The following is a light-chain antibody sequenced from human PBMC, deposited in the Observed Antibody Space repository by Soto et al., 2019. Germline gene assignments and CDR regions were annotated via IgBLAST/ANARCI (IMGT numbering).Light chain of an antibody. V-gene: IGKV1-33*01. Sequence: DIQMTQSPSSLSASVGDRVTITCQASQDISNYLNWYQQKPGKAPKLLIYDASNLETGVPSRFSGSGSGTDFTFTISSLQPEDIATYYCQQYDNLSWGFGQGTKVEIK. J-gene: IGKJ1*01. CDR2: DAS. CDR3: QQYDNLSWG. CDR1: QDISNY.